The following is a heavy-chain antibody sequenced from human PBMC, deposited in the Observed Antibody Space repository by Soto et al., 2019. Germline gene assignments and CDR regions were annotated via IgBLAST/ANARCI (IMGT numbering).Heavy chain of an antibody. J-gene: IGHJ4*02. V-gene: IGHV1-3*01. D-gene: IGHD6-13*01. Sequence: QVQLVQSGAEVKKPGASVKVSCKASGYTFTSYAMHWVRQAPGQRLEWMGWINAGYGNTKYSQKFQGRVTITRDTSASTAYMELSSLRSEDTAVYYCARGIAAANDYWGQGTLVTVSS. CDR3: ARGIAAANDY. CDR2: INAGYGNT. CDR1: GYTFTSYA.